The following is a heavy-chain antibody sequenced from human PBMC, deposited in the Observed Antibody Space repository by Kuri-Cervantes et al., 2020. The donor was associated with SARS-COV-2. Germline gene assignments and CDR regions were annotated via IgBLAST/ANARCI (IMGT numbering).Heavy chain of an antibody. D-gene: IGHD6-13*01. CDR3: ARDLNRYSSSWGAFDI. J-gene: IGHJ3*02. V-gene: IGHV3-23*01. CDR1: GFTFSSYA. CDR2: ISGSGGST. Sequence: GESLKISCAASGFTFSSYAMSWVRQAPGKGLEWVSAISGSGGSTYYADSVKGRFTISRDNSKSTLSLQMNSLRAEDTAVYYCARDLNRYSSSWGAFDIWGQGTMITVSS.